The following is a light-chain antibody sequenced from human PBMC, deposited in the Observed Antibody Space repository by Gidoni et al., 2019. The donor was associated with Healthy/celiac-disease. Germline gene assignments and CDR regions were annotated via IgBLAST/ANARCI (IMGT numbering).Light chain of an antibody. J-gene: IGKJ1*01. CDR2: AAS. CDR1: QGISNY. V-gene: IGKV1-27*01. CDR3: QKYNSAPRT. Sequence: IQMIHSPSSLSASVGDRVNITCQASQGISNYLAWSQQKPGKVPKLLIYAASTLQSGVPSRFSGSGSGTDFTLTISSLQPEDVATYYCQKYNSAPRTFGQGTKVEIK.